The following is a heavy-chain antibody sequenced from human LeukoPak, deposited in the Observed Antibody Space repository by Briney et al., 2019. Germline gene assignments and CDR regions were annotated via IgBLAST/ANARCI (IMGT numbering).Heavy chain of an antibody. CDR2: INPNSGGT. CDR3: ARVVDGYIPYDY. V-gene: IGHV1-2*02. Sequence: ASVKVSCKASGHTFTGYYTHWVRQAPGQGLEWMGWINPNSGGTNYAQKFQGRVTMTRDTSISTAYMELSRLRSDDTAVYYCARVVDGYIPYDYWGQGTLVTVSS. CDR1: GHTFTGYY. D-gene: IGHD5-24*01. J-gene: IGHJ4*02.